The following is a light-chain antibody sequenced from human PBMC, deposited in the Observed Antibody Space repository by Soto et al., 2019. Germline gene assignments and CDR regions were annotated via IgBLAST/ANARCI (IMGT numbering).Light chain of an antibody. J-gene: IGLJ2*01. Sequence: QSALTQPASVSGSPGQSITISCTGTSSDVGSYNYVSWYQQHPGKAPKLMIYEVRNRPSGVSDRVSGSKSGKTASLTIFGLQAEDEADYYCSSYTTRTTQVVGGGTKL. CDR1: SSDVGSYNY. V-gene: IGLV2-14*01. CDR3: SSYTTRTTQV. CDR2: EVR.